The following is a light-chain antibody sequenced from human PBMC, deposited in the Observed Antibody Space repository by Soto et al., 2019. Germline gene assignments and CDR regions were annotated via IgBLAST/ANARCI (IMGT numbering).Light chain of an antibody. CDR3: QQYSDWPLT. CDR1: QSVRSN. V-gene: IGKV3-15*01. Sequence: EIVMTLSPATLSVSPGERATLSCRASQSVRSNYLAWYQQKPGQAPRLLIYDASTRATGIPARFSGSGSGTEFTLTISSLQSEDLAVYFCQQYSDWPLTFGPGTKVDI. J-gene: IGKJ3*01. CDR2: DAS.